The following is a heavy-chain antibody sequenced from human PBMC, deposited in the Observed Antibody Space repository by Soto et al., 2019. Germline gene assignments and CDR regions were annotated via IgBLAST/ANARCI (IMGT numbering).Heavy chain of an antibody. D-gene: IGHD6-19*01. CDR2: IYYSGST. J-gene: IGHJ4*02. Sequence: PSETLSLTCTVSGGSISSYYWSWIRQPPGKGLERIGYIYYSGSTNYNPSLKSRVTISVDTSKNQFSLKLSSVTAADTAVYYCARDSSYRSGWYYFDYWGQGTLVTVSS. CDR1: GGSISSYY. V-gene: IGHV4-59*01. CDR3: ARDSSYRSGWYYFDY.